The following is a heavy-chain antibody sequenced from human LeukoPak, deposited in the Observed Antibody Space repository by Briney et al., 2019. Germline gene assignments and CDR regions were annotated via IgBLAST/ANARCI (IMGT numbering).Heavy chain of an antibody. D-gene: IGHD6-6*01. V-gene: IGHV4-59*01. CDR3: ARVEARHGNGMDV. Sequence: SETLSLTCTVSGGSISSYYWSWIRQPPGKGLEWIGYIYYSGSTNYNPSLKSRVTISVDTSKKQFSLKLSSVTAADTAVYYCARVEARHGNGMDVWGQGTTVTVSS. J-gene: IGHJ6*02. CDR2: IYYSGST. CDR1: GGSISSYY.